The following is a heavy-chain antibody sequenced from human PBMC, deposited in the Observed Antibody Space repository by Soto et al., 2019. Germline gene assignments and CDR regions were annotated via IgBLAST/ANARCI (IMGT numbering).Heavy chain of an antibody. CDR2: IKSKTDGGTT. CDR3: TTRYYDYIWGSYPHDY. Sequence: EVQLVESGGGLVKPGGSLRLSCAASGFTFSNAWMSWVRQAPGKGLEWVGRIKSKTDGGTTDYAAPVKGRFTISRDDSKNTLYLQMNSLKTEDTAVDYCTTRYYDYIWGSYPHDYWGQGTLVTVSS. V-gene: IGHV3-15*01. CDR1: GFTFSNAW. D-gene: IGHD3-16*01. J-gene: IGHJ4*02.